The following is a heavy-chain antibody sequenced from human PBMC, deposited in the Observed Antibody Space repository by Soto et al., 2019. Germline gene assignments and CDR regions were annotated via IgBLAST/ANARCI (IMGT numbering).Heavy chain of an antibody. CDR3: VRDKAWDFDI. Sequence: AAVKVSCKASGGNPSNSAISWVRQAPGQGLEWMGGIIPVFGIISYAQNFQGRDNAKNSLYLQMSSLRDEDTAVYYCVRDKAWDFDIWGQGTLVTVSS. CDR1: GGNPSNSA. D-gene: IGHD1-26*01. V-gene: IGHV1-69*10. CDR2: IIPVFGII. J-gene: IGHJ3*02.